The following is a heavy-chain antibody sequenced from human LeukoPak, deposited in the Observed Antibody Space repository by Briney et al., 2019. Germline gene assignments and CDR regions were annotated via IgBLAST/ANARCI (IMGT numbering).Heavy chain of an antibody. D-gene: IGHD5-18*01. Sequence: ASVKVSCKASGGTFSSYAISWVRQAPGQGLEWMGRIIPILGIANYAQKFQGRVTITADKSTSTAYMELSSLRSEDTAVYYCARNTAMVYLPFGNYYYYGMDVWGQGTTVTVSS. CDR1: GGTFSSYA. J-gene: IGHJ6*02. CDR2: IIPILGIA. CDR3: ARNTAMVYLPFGNYYYYGMDV. V-gene: IGHV1-69*04.